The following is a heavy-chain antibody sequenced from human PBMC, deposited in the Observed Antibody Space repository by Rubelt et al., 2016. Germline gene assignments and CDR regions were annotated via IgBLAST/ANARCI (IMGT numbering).Heavy chain of an antibody. CDR3: ARDRKQWYGMDV. CDR1: GGSFIGYY. V-gene: IGHV4-34*01. CDR2: INHRGST. Sequence: QVQLQQWGAGLLKPSETLSLTCAVYGGSFIGYYWSWIRQPPGKGLEWIGEINHRGSTNYNPSLKSRVTMSVDTSKNQFSLKLSSVTAADTAVYYCARDRKQWYGMDVWGQGTTVTVSS. D-gene: IGHD6-19*01. J-gene: IGHJ6*02.